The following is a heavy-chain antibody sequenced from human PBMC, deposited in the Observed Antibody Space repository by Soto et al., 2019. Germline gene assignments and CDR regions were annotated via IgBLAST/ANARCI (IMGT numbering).Heavy chain of an antibody. CDR1: GYTFTSYG. CDR2: ISGYNGNT. J-gene: IGHJ4*02. V-gene: IGHV1-18*01. Sequence: ASVEVSCKASGYTFTSYGISWVRQAPGQGLEWMGWISGYNGNTNYAQKFQGRVTMTTDTSTSTVYMELRSLRSDDTAVYYCARDWGYYYESSGYYPGDYWGQGTLVTVSS. D-gene: IGHD3-22*01. CDR3: ARDWGYYYESSGYYPGDY.